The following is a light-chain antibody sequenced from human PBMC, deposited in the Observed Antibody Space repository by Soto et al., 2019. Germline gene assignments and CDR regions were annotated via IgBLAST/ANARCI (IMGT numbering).Light chain of an antibody. V-gene: IGKV3-20*01. J-gene: IGKJ1*01. CDR2: AIS. Sequence: VLTQSPGTLSLSPGEGAALSCRASQSVTSNYLAWYRHKPGQAPRLLIYAISSRAAGIPDRFIGTGSGTDLTLTITSLEPEDSAVYCCQQYSNSPWTFGRGTRV. CDR3: QQYSNSPWT. CDR1: QSVTSNY.